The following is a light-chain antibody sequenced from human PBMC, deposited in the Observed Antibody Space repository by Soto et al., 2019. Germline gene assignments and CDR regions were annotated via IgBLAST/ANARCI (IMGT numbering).Light chain of an antibody. CDR2: AAS. CDR1: QSISSY. J-gene: IGKJ2*01. CDR3: QQSYSSPYT. Sequence: DIQMTQSPSSLSASVEDRVTITCRASQSISSYLNWYQQKPGKAPELLIYAASNLKSGVSSRFSGSGSGTDFTLSISSLQPEDFASYHCQQSYSSPYTFGQGTKLEIK. V-gene: IGKV1-39*01.